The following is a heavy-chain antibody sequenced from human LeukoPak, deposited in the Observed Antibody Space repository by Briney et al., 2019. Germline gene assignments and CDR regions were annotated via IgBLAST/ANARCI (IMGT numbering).Heavy chain of an antibody. Sequence: GGSLRLSCAASGFTFSNYPMTWVRQAPGKGLEWVSAIGPSDDDRKYAKSVKGRFTISRDNSKDTLYLRMNSLRTEDTAIYYCAKGQGDILTEPPIDYWGQGTLVTVSS. CDR2: IGPSDDDR. CDR1: GFTFSNYP. CDR3: AKGQGDILTEPPIDY. V-gene: IGHV3-23*01. D-gene: IGHD3-9*01. J-gene: IGHJ4*02.